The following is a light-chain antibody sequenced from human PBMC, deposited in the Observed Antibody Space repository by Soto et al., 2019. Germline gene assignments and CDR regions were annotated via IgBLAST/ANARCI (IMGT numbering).Light chain of an antibody. CDR3: QQYGSSPWT. V-gene: IGKV3-20*01. Sequence: EIVLTKCPGTLSLTPGERATLSCRASQSVSSSYLAWYQQKPGQAPRLLIYGASSRATGIPDRFSGSGSGTDFTLTISRLEPEDFAVYYCQQYGSSPWTFGQGTKVEIK. J-gene: IGKJ1*01. CDR1: QSVSSSY. CDR2: GAS.